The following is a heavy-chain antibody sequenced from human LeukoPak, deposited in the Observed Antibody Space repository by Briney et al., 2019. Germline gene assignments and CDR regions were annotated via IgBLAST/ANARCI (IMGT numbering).Heavy chain of an antibody. Sequence: PSETLSLTCTVSGGSISSSNYYWDWIRQPPGKGLEWIGYIYYSGSTNYNPSLKSRVTISVDTSKNQFSLKLSSVTAADTAVYYCARHSSGYYYGYDYWGQGTLVTVSS. D-gene: IGHD3-22*01. CDR2: IYYSGST. V-gene: IGHV4-61*05. J-gene: IGHJ4*02. CDR1: GGSISSSNYY. CDR3: ARHSSGYYYGYDY.